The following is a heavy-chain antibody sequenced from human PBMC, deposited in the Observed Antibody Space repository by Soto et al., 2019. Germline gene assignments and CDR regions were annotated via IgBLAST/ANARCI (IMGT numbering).Heavy chain of an antibody. CDR2: IYSGGST. J-gene: IGHJ6*02. Sequence: GGSLRLSCAASGFTVSSNYMSWVRQAPGKGLEWVSVIYSGGSTYYADSVKGRFTISRDNSKNTLYLQMNSLRAEDTAVYYCARGWYYDFWSGYSIGHYYYYGMDVWGQGTTVTVSS. CDR1: GFTVSSNY. CDR3: ARGWYYDFWSGYSIGHYYYYGMDV. V-gene: IGHV3-53*01. D-gene: IGHD3-3*01.